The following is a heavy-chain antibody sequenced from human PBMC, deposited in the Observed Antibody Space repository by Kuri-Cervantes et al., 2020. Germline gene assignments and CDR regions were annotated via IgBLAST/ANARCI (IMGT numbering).Heavy chain of an antibody. J-gene: IGHJ6*02. V-gene: IGHV3-23*01. Sequence: GESLKISCAASRFTFSSYAMSWVRQAPGKGLEWVSSISGSGGTTYYADSVKGRFTISRDNSKNTLYLQMNSLRAEDTAVYYCAKAAYCSGGSCYVIDYYYGMDVWGQGTTVTVSS. D-gene: IGHD2-15*01. CDR3: AKAAYCSGGSCYVIDYYYGMDV. CDR2: ISGSGGTT. CDR1: RFTFSSYA.